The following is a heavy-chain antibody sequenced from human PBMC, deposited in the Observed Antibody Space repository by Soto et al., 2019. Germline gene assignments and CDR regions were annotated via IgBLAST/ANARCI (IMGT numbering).Heavy chain of an antibody. CDR3: AKKVYIVVVPAAPNDAFDI. V-gene: IGHV3-23*01. J-gene: IGHJ3*02. CDR1: GFTFSSYA. D-gene: IGHD2-2*01. CDR2: ISGSGGST. Sequence: GGSLRLSCAASGFTFSSYAMSWVRQAPGKGLEWVSAISGSGGSTYYADSVKGRFTISRDNSKNTLYLQMNSLRAEDTAIYYCAKKVYIVVVPAAPNDAFDIWGQGTMVTVS.